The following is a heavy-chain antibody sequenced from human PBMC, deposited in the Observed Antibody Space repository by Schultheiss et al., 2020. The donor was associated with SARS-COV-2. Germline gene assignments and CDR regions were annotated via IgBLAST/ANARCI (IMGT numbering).Heavy chain of an antibody. CDR2: ISSNGGTT. CDR1: GFTFSSYA. Sequence: GGSLRLSCAASGFTFSSYAMHWVRQALGKGLEYVSAISSNGGTTYYADSVKGRFTISRDNSKNTLYLQMNSLRAEDTAVYYCARGEGEYSSSWYLYDYYGMDVWGQGTTVTVSS. J-gene: IGHJ6*02. D-gene: IGHD6-13*01. CDR3: ARGEGEYSSSWYLYDYYGMDV. V-gene: IGHV3-64*04.